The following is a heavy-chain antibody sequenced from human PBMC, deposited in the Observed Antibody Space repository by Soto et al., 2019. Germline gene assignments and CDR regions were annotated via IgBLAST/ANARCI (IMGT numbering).Heavy chain of an antibody. J-gene: IGHJ4*02. CDR2: FDPEDGET. CDR3: ATSAVGMTHFDY. CDR1: GYTLTELS. Sequence: ASVKVSCKVSGYTLTELSMHWVRQAPGKGLEWMGGFDPEDGETIYAQKFQGRVTMTEDTSTDTAYMELSSLRSEDTAVYYRATSAVGMTHFDYWGQGTLVTVSS. D-gene: IGHD6-19*01. V-gene: IGHV1-24*01.